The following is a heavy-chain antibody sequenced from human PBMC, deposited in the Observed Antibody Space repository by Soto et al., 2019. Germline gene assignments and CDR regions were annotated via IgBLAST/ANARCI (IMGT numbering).Heavy chain of an antibody. J-gene: IGHJ4*02. V-gene: IGHV3-7*01. CDR1: GFSINTYW. CDR2: INPEGNAK. D-gene: IGHD1-1*01. CDR3: AAWNSSNY. Sequence: PGGSLRLSCSVSGFSINTYWMNWIRQTPGKGLEWVANINPEGNAKNYVDPVKGRFCISRDNTRNSLDLQMTSLRAEDSAVYYCAAWNSSNYWGQGILVTISS.